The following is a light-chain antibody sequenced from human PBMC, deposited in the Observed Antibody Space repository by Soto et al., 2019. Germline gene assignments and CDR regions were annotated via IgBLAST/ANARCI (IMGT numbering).Light chain of an antibody. Sequence: EIVLTQSPGTLSLSPGERAALSCRASRSLSSTFLAWYQQRPGQAPRLLIYDASSRATGIPDRFSGSGSGTDFTLTINRLDPDDFAVYYCQQYGSSPRTFGQGTKVDI. V-gene: IGKV3-20*01. CDR1: RSLSSTF. CDR3: QQYGSSPRT. CDR2: DAS. J-gene: IGKJ1*01.